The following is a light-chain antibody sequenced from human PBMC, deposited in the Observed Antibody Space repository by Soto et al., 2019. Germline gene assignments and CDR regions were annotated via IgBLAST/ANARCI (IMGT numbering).Light chain of an antibody. CDR1: QSIGSK. J-gene: IGKJ5*01. V-gene: IGKV3-20*01. CDR3: QQYGSSPLT. CDR2: GAS. Sequence: EIVLTQSPVTLSLSPGERATLSCRASQSIGSKLAWYQQKPGQAPRLLIYGASSRATGIPDRFSGSGSGTDFTLTISRLEPEDFAVYYCQQYGSSPLTFGQGTRLEIK.